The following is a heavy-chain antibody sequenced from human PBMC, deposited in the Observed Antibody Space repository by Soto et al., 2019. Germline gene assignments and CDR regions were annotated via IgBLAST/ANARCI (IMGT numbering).Heavy chain of an antibody. V-gene: IGHV3-9*01. D-gene: IGHD3-3*01. Sequence: EVLLVESGGGLVQPGRSLRLSCAGSGFTFGDYAMHWVRQAPGKGLEWVSGISWNSGSVDYADSVKGRFTISRDNAKNSLYLKMNSVRVGDRAIFFCVKDGLLSIFGLFYEGVNIWGQGTMVTVSS. CDR3: VKDGLLSIFGLFYEGVNI. J-gene: IGHJ3*02. CDR1: GFTFGDYA. CDR2: ISWNSGSV.